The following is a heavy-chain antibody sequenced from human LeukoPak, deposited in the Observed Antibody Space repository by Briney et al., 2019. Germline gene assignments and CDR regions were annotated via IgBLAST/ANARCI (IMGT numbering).Heavy chain of an antibody. CDR2: IYYSGST. D-gene: IGHD3-16*01. CDR1: GGSISRYY. J-gene: IGHJ6*02. Sequence: SETLSLTCTVSGGSISRYYWSWIREPPGKGLEWIGYIYYSGSTNYNPSLKSRVTISVDTSKNQFSLKLTSVTAADTAVYYCARSVWILRDYAGMDVWGQGTTVTVPS. V-gene: IGHV4-59*08. CDR3: ARSVWILRDYAGMDV.